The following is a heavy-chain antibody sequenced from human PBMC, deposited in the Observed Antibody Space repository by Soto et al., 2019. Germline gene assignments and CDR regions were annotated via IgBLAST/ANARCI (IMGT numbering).Heavy chain of an antibody. CDR1: GGSISNYY. CDR3: ARQRRDFDY. CDR2: IFSSGST. Sequence: QVQLQESGPGLVKPSETLSLTCTVSGGSISNYYWSWIRQPPGKGLQWIGYIFSSGSTNYNPSLKSRVTIPVNTSKNQFSLNLNSVTAADTAVYYCARQRRDFDYWGQGSLVTVSS. V-gene: IGHV4-59*08. J-gene: IGHJ4*02.